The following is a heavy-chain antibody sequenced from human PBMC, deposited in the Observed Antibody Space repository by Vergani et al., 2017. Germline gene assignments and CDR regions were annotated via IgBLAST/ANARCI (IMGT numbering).Heavy chain of an antibody. D-gene: IGHD4-23*01. CDR2: IDYSGST. CDR3: AGVGSTTTVVTQGGNYYDNGMYG. V-gene: IGHV4-61*01. CDR1: GGPVSSGSYY. Sequence: QVQLQESGPGLVKPSETLSLTCTVSGGPVSSGSYYWSWIRQPPGKGLEWIGYIDYSGSTNYNPSLKSRVTISVDTSKNQFSLKLSSVTAADTAVYYCAGVGSTTTVVTQGGNYYDNGMYGWGEGTTVTVSS. J-gene: IGHJ6*04.